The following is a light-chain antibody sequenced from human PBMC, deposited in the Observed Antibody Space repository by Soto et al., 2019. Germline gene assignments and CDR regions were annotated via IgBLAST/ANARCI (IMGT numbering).Light chain of an antibody. Sequence: MTQSPATLSVSPGERATLSCRASQSVGSNLAWYQQKPGQVPRLLIYGASTRATGIPARFSGSGSGTEFTLTISSLQSEDFAVDYCQQYNNWPLTFGGGTKWAIK. CDR2: GAS. J-gene: IGKJ4*01. V-gene: IGKV3-15*01. CDR3: QQYNNWPLT. CDR1: QSVGSN.